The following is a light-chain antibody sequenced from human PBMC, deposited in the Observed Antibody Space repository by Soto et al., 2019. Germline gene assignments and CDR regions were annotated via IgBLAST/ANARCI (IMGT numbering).Light chain of an antibody. CDR1: SSDVGSYNL. CDR3: CSYAGSSTHYV. J-gene: IGLJ1*01. Sequence: QSVLTQPASVSGSPGQSITISCTGSSSDVGSYNLVSWYQQHPGKAPQLMIFEGTKRPSGVSNRFSGSKSGSTASLTISGLQAEDEAEYYCCSYAGSSTHYVFGTGTKVTV. CDR2: EGT. V-gene: IGLV2-23*01.